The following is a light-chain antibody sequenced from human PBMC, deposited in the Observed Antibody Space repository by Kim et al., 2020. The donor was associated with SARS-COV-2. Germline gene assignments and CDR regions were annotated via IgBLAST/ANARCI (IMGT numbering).Light chain of an antibody. CDR1: HSVSSN. V-gene: IGKV3-15*01. J-gene: IGKJ1*01. CDR2: VAS. CDR3: QQYNKWPPWT. Sequence: SPGERDTPSSRASHSVSSNLDWYQHKPGHAPRLLIYVASTRATGIPARVSGSVSGKEFSLTISSLQSVDFVVYNCQQYNKWPPWTFGQGTK.